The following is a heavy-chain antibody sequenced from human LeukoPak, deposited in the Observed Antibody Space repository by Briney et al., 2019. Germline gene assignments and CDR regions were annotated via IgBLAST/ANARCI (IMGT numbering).Heavy chain of an antibody. CDR1: GGSISSGGYY. CDR3: ASTVDTAMVNPYCFDY. Sequence: SQTLSLTCTVSGGSISSGGYYWSWIRQHPGKGLEWIGYIYYSGSTYYNPSLKSRVTISVDTSKNQFSLKLSSVTAADTAVYYCASTVDTAMVNPYCFDYWGQGTLVTVSS. J-gene: IGHJ4*02. CDR2: IYYSGST. D-gene: IGHD5-18*01. V-gene: IGHV4-31*03.